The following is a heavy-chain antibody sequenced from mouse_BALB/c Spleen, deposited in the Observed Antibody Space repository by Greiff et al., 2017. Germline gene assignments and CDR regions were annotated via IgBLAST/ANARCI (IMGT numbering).Heavy chain of an antibody. Sequence: VQLQQSGAELVKPGASVKLSCTASGFNIKDTYMHWVKQRPEQGLEWIGRIDPANGNTKYDPKFQGKATITADTSSSTAYLQLSSLTSEDTAVYYCARNYRYEYAMDYWGQGTSVTVSA. CDR2: IDPANGNT. J-gene: IGHJ4*01. V-gene: IGHV14-3*02. D-gene: IGHD2-14*01. CDR3: ARNYRYEYAMDY. CDR1: GFNIKDTY.